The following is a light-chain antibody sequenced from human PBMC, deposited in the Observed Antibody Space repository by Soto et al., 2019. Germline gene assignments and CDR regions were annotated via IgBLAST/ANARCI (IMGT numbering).Light chain of an antibody. CDR2: DAS. J-gene: IGKJ1*01. CDR3: QQRINWPRT. CDR1: QSVSSY. V-gene: IGKV3-11*01. Sequence: EIVLTQSPATLSLSPGERATLSCRASQSVSSYLAWYQQKPGQAPRLLIYDASNRATGIPARFSGSGSGTDFTLTISSLEPEDFALYYCQQRINWPRTFGQGTKVEIK.